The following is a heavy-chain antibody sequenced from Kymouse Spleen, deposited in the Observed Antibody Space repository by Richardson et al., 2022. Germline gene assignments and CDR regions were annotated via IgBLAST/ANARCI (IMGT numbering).Heavy chain of an antibody. J-gene: IGHJ4*02. V-gene: IGHV3-30*18. D-gene: IGHD6-19*01. CDR2: ISYDGSNK. CDR3: AKELYSSDLVFDY. CDR1: GFTFSSYG. Sequence: QVQLVESGGGVVQPGRSLRLSCAASGFTFSSYGMHWVRQAPGKGLEWVAVISYDGSNKYYADSVKGRFTISRDNSKNTLYLQMNSLRAEDTAVYYCAKELYSSDLVFDYWGQGTLVTVSS.